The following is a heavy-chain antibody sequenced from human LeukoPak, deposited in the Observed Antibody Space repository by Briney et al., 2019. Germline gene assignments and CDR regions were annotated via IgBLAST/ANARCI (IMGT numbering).Heavy chain of an antibody. J-gene: IGHJ4*02. CDR3: ALLGGKLLWRIDY. V-gene: IGHV3-23*01. Sequence: PGGSLRLSCEASGFTFKNYDMTWVRQAPGKGLEWVSGIRGSGVSTSYADSVKGRFTISRDNSKSMLYLFMNNLRAEDTAVYYCALLGGKLLWRIDYWGQGTRVTVSS. CDR1: GFTFKNYD. CDR2: IRGSGVST. D-gene: IGHD3-10*01.